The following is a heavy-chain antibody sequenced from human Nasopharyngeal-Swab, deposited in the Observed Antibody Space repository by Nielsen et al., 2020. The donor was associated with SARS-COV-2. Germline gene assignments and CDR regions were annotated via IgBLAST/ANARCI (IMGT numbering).Heavy chain of an antibody. J-gene: IGHJ6*03. V-gene: IGHV1-8*01. CDR3: ARGKRTLSSALLWFAAYYYYMDV. CDR2: MNPNSGNT. D-gene: IGHD3-10*01. Sequence: ASVKVSCKASGYTFTSYDINWVRQATGQGLEWMGWMNPNSGNTGYAQKFQGRVTMTRNTSISTAYMELSSLRSEDPAVYYCARGKRTLSSALLWFAAYYYYMDVWGKGTTVTVSS. CDR1: GYTFTSYD.